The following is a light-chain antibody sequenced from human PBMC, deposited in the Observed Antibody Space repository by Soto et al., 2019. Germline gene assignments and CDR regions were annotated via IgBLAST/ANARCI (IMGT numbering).Light chain of an antibody. Sequence: QSVLTQPASVSGSPGQSITISCTGTSSDVGGYNYVSWYQQHPGKAPKFMIYDVSNRPSGVSNRFSGSKSGNTASLTISGLQPEDEADYYCTSYTTSNTRQIVFGTGTKVPVL. CDR1: SSDVGGYNY. CDR3: TSYTTSNTRQIV. V-gene: IGLV2-14*01. CDR2: DVS. J-gene: IGLJ1*01.